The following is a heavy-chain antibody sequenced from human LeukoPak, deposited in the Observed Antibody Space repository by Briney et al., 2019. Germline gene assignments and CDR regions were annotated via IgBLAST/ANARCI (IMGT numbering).Heavy chain of an antibody. CDR2: IYYSGST. CDR3: ARRYCSSTSCYLPRSVINAFDI. CDR1: GGSISSYY. V-gene: IGHV4-59*08. Sequence: SETLSLTCTVSGGSISSYYWSWIRQPPGKGLEWIGYIYYSGSTNYNPSLKSRATISVDTSKNQFSLKLSSVTAADTAVYYCARRYCSSTSCYLPRSVINAFDIWGQGTMVTVSS. D-gene: IGHD2-2*01. J-gene: IGHJ3*02.